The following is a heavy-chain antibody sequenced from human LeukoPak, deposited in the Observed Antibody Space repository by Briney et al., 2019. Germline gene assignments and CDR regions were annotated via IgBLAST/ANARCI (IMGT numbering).Heavy chain of an antibody. V-gene: IGHV3-15*01. J-gene: IGHJ6*03. Sequence: MSRGSLRLSCAASGFTFSNAWMSWVRQAPGKGLEWVGRIKSKTAGGTTDYAAPVKGSFTISRDDSKNTLYLQMTSLKTEDTAVYYCTTVGAKISAAAGTLLDYYYYMDVWGKGTTVTVSS. D-gene: IGHD6-13*01. CDR2: IKSKTAGGTT. CDR1: GFTFSNAW. CDR3: TTVGAKISAAAGTLLDYYYYMDV.